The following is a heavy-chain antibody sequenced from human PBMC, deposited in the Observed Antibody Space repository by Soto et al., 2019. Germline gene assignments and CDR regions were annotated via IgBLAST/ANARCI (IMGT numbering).Heavy chain of an antibody. CDR1: GFSFASFA. Sequence: PGGSLRLSCTTSGFSFASFAMTWVRQAPGKGLEWVATISGSDGKTYYADSVKGRFSISRDTSRNTLYLQMNSLRADDTAIYYCAKWSYLDYWGQGTRV. J-gene: IGHJ4*02. V-gene: IGHV3-23*01. CDR3: AKWSYLDY. D-gene: IGHD3-3*01. CDR2: ISGSDGKT.